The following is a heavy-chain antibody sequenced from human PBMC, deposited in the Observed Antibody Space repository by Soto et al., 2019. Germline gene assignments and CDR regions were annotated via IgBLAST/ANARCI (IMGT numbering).Heavy chain of an antibody. D-gene: IGHD2-15*01. V-gene: IGHV1-3*01. CDR1: GYTFSSFA. CDR3: ARGGNIVVVVADYGMDV. CDR2: INAGNGNT. Sequence: QVQLVQSGAEVKKPGASVKLSGKASGYTFSSFAMHWVRQAPGQGLEWVGWINAGNGNTKSSQKFQDRLTITRDTSASTVYMDLRSLTSEDTAVYYCARGGNIVVVVADYGMDVWGQGTTVTVSS. J-gene: IGHJ6*02.